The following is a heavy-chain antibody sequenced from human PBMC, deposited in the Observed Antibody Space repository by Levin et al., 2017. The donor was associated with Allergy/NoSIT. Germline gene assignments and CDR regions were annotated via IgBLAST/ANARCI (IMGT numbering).Heavy chain of an antibody. CDR1: GFSFSAYW. V-gene: IGHV3-74*01. CDR2: INIDGSTT. CDR3: ARGMAVSATQFPDY. Sequence: GGSLRLSCAASGFSFSAYWMHWVRQVPGKGLVWLSRINIDGSTTTYADYAQGRFTISRDNTKNTVYLQMNSLRVEDTAVYYCARGMAVSATQFPDYWGQGTLVTVSS. D-gene: IGHD2-15*01. J-gene: IGHJ4*02.